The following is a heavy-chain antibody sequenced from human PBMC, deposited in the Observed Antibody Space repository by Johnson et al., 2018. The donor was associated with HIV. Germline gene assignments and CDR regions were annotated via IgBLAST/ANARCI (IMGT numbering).Heavy chain of an antibody. CDR3: ARGRITTIVMDRRGGGFDI. Sequence: QVQLVESGGGVVQPGRFLRLSCAASGFTFSSYAMHWFRQAPGKGLEWVAVISYDGSNKYYADSVKGRFTSSRANSRNTLYLQMSSLRAEDTAVYYCARGRITTIVMDRRGGGFDIWGQGTMVIVSS. CDR2: ISYDGSNK. J-gene: IGHJ3*02. CDR1: GFTFSSYA. D-gene: IGHD3-22*01. V-gene: IGHV3-30*04.